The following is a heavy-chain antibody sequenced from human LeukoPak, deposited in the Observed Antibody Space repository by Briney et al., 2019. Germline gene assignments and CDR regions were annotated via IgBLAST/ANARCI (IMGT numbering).Heavy chain of an antibody. CDR3: ASNGGYCSGGSCYLAY. D-gene: IGHD2-15*01. CDR2: IWYDGSNK. CDR1: GFTFSSYG. V-gene: IGHV3-33*01. Sequence: GGSLRLSCAASGFTFSSYGMHWVRQAPGKGLEWVAVIWYDGSNKYYADSVKGRFTISRDNSKNTLYLQMNSLRAEDTAVYYCASNGGYCSGGSCYLAYWGQGTLVIVSS. J-gene: IGHJ4*02.